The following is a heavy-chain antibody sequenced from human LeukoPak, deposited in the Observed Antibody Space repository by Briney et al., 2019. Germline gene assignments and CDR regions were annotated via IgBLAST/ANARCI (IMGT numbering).Heavy chain of an antibody. CDR2: FSHSGGST. D-gene: IGHD5-18*01. CDR3: AKGEYNYGSWTRALDI. Sequence: AGSLCLSCAASGFTFSNYAMTWVRQAPGKGLEWVSVFSHSGGSTYYADSVKGRFTISRDNSKNTLYLQMNSLRAEDTAVYYCAKGEYNYGSWTRALDIWGQGTMVTVSS. J-gene: IGHJ3*02. V-gene: IGHV3-23*01. CDR1: GFTFSNYA.